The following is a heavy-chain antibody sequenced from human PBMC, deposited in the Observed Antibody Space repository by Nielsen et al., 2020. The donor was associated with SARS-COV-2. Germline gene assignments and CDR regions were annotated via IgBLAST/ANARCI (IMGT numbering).Heavy chain of an antibody. Sequence: SETLSLTCAVYGGSFSGYYWSWIRQPPGKGLEWIGEINHSGSTNYNPSLKSRVTISVDTSKNQFSLKLSSVTAADTAVYYCARGLRGRLFGYSSSWSKPFDYWGQGTLVTVSS. CDR1: GGSFSGYY. J-gene: IGHJ4*02. V-gene: IGHV4-34*01. CDR3: ARGLRGRLFGYSSSWSKPFDY. CDR2: INHSGST. D-gene: IGHD6-13*01.